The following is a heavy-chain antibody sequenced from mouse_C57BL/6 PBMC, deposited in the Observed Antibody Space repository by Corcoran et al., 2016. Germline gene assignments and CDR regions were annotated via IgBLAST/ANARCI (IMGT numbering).Heavy chain of an antibody. J-gene: IGHJ4*01. Sequence: QIQLQQSGPELVKPGASVKISCKASGYTFTEYYINWVKQRPGQGLEWIGWIYPGSGNTKYNEKFKGKATLTVDTSSSTTYMQLSSLTSEDSAVYFSARQQIDYGNPYVMDYWGQGTSVTVSS. CDR3: ARQQIDYGNPYVMDY. D-gene: IGHD2-1*01. V-gene: IGHV1-84*01. CDR1: GYTFTEYY. CDR2: IYPGSGNT.